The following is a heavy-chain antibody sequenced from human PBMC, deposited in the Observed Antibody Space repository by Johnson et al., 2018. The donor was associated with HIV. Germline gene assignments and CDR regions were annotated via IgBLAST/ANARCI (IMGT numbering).Heavy chain of an antibody. D-gene: IGHD2-8*01. CDR3: VRRGRYCSNGVCFDAFDI. CDR1: GFTVSSNY. J-gene: IGHJ3*02. Sequence: QVQLVESGGGLVQPGGSLRLSCAASGFTVSSNYMSWVRQAPGKGLEWVSYISRRGGSIYYADSVKGRFTISRDNAKNSLYMQMNSLRAEDTALYYCVRRGRYCSNGVCFDAFDIWGQGTMVTVSS. CDR2: ISRRGGSI. V-gene: IGHV3-11*01.